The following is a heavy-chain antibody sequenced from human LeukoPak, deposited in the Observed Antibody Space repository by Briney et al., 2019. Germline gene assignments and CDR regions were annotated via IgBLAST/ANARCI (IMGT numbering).Heavy chain of an antibody. CDR2: IKQDGSEK. D-gene: IGHD5-18*01. CDR1: EFTFSSYW. V-gene: IGHV3-7*01. Sequence: GGSLRLSCAASEFTFSSYWMSWVRQAPGKGLEWVANIKQDGSEKYYVDSVKGRFTISRDNAKNSLYLQMNSLRAEDTAVYYCARAYTTLIRRGYSYYFDYWGQGTLVTVSS. CDR3: ARAYTTLIRRGYSYYFDY. J-gene: IGHJ4*02.